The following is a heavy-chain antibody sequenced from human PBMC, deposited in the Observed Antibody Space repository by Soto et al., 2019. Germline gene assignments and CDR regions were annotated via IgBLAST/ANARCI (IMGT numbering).Heavy chain of an antibody. Sequence: EVQLLESGGGLVQPGGSLRLSCAASGFTFSDYAMIWVRQAPEKGLEWVSDIIAGSRTYYGDSVKGRFIISRDNSNNTLYLQMNKLRAEDTAVYYCATEGGTYLPHSYFDTWGQGTVVTVSS. CDR2: IIAGSRT. CDR3: ATEGGTYLPHSYFDT. CDR1: GFTFSDYA. J-gene: IGHJ5*02. D-gene: IGHD1-26*01. V-gene: IGHV3-23*01.